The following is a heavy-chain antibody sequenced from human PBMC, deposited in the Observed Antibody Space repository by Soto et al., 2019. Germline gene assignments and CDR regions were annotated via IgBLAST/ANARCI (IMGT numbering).Heavy chain of an antibody. CDR3: ARHGIAARQLYYFGMDV. V-gene: IGHV5-51*01. Sequence: GESLKISCKGSGDSFTSYWIGWVRQMPGKALEWMGIIYPGDSDTRYSPSFQGQVTISADKSISTAYLQWSSLKASDTAMYYCARHGIAARQLYYFGMDVWGQGTTVTVSS. CDR2: IYPGDSDT. D-gene: IGHD6-6*01. J-gene: IGHJ6*02. CDR1: GDSFTSYW.